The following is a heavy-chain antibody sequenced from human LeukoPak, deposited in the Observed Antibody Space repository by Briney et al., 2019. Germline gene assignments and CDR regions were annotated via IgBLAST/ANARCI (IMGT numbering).Heavy chain of an antibody. J-gene: IGHJ6*03. Sequence: GGSLRLSCAASGFTFSDYYMSWIRQAPGKGLEWVSYISSSGSTIYYADSVKGRFTISRDNAKNSLYLQMNSLRAEDTAVYYCARRARVPAAISRYYYMDVWGKGTTVTVSS. CDR3: ARRARVPAAISRYYYMDV. CDR1: GFTFSDYY. CDR2: ISSSGSTI. V-gene: IGHV3-11*04. D-gene: IGHD2-2*02.